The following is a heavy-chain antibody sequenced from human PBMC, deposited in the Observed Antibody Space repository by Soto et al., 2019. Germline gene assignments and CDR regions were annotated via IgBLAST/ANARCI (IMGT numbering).Heavy chain of an antibody. J-gene: IGHJ4*02. V-gene: IGHV3-74*03. CDR2: XGXDXXXT. D-gene: IGHD1-1*01. CDR3: ARDNNWSYDY. CDR1: GFTFSSHW. Sequence: PGGSLRLSCAASGFTFSSHWMHWVRQAPGKGRVXVXXXGXDXXXTXXXXSVQGRFTISRDNARNTLYLQMNSLRDEDTAVYYCARDNNWSYDYWGQGILVTVSS.